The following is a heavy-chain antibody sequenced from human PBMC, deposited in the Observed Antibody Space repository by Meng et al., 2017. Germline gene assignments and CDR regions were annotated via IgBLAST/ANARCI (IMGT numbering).Heavy chain of an antibody. CDR2: ISGDGSIT. Sequence: EVQLVECGGGLVQPGGSLRLSCAASGFTFNNYWMHWVRQVPGKGLVWVSRISGDGSITNYADSVKGRFTISRDNAKNTLYLQMNSLRPEDTAVYYCLDEAPRSDYWGQGSLVTVSS. CDR1: GFTFNNYW. V-gene: IGHV3-74*01. J-gene: IGHJ4*02. CDR3: LDEAPRSDY. D-gene: IGHD1-1*01.